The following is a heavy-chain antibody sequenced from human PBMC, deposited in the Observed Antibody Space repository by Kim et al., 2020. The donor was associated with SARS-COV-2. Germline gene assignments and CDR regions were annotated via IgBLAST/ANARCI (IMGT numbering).Heavy chain of an antibody. CDR1: GFTFSDYY. V-gene: IGHV3-11*04. J-gene: IGHJ4*02. D-gene: IGHD5-12*01. CDR3: AREGRDGYNNYYFDY. Sequence: GGSLRLSCAASGFTFSDYYMSWIRQAPGKGLEWVSYISSSGSTISYADSVKGRFTISRDNAKNSLYLQMNSLRAEDTAVYYCAREGRDGYNNYYFDYWGQGTLVTVSS. CDR2: ISSSGSTI.